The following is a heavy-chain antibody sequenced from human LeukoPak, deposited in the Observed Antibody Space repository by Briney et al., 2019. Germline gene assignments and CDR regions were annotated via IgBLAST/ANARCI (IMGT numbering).Heavy chain of an antibody. CDR1: GYTFTSYH. J-gene: IGHJ6*03. CDR3: ARARGCTNGVCYTGYYYYYMDV. V-gene: IGHV1-46*01. CDR2: INPSGGST. D-gene: IGHD2-8*01. Sequence: GASVKVSCKASGYTFTSYHMHWVRQAPGQGLEWMGIINPSGGSTSYAQKFQGRVTITADKSTSTAYMELSSLRSEDTAVYYCARARGCTNGVCYTGYYYYYMDVWGKGTTVTVSS.